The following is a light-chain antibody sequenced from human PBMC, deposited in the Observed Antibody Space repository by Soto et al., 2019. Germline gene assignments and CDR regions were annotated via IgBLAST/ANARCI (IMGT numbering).Light chain of an antibody. CDR2: DAS. CDR3: QQYYSYPPIT. V-gene: IGKV1-5*01. J-gene: IGKJ5*01. Sequence: DIQMTQSPSALSASVGDRVTITCRASQSISGWLAWFQQKPGKAPKLLIYDASSLESGVPSRFSGSGSGTEFTLTITSLQPDDFATYYCQQYYSYPPITFGQGTRLEIK. CDR1: QSISGW.